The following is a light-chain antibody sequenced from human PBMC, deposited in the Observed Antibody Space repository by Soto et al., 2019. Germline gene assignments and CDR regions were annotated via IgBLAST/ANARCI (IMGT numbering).Light chain of an antibody. CDR2: EVS. Sequence: DIVMTQSPLSLPVTPGEPASISCRSSQSLLHSNGYNYLDWYLQKPGQSPQLLIYEVSNQFSGVPDRFSGSGSGTDFTLKISRVEAEDVGVYYCMQSIQLPLTFGGGTKVDI. CDR3: MQSIQLPLT. J-gene: IGKJ4*01. CDR1: QSLLHSNGYNY. V-gene: IGKV2D-29*02.